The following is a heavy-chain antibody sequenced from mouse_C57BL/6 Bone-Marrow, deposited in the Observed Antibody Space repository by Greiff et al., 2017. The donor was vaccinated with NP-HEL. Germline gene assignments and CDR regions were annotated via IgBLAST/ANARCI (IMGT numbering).Heavy chain of an antibody. CDR1: GFTFSDYY. D-gene: IGHD3-2*02. Sequence: EVNVVESGGGLVQPGGSLKLSCAASGFTFSDYYMYWVRQTPEKRLEWVAYISNGGGSTYYPDTVKGRFTISRDNAKNTLYLQMSRLKSEDTAMYYCARRAQATWFAYWGQGTLVTVSA. J-gene: IGHJ3*01. CDR3: ARRAQATWFAY. V-gene: IGHV5-12*01. CDR2: ISNGGGST.